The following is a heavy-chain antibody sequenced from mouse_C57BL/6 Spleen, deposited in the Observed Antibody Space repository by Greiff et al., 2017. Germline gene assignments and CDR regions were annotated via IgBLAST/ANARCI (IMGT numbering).Heavy chain of an antibody. Sequence: QVQLQQSGAELVKPGASVKLSCKASGYTFTEYTIHWVKQRSGQGLEWIGWFYPGSGSIKYNEKFKDKATLTADKSSSTVYMELSRLTSEDSAVYFCAGHEGRSYDSHYYAMDYWGQGTSVTVSS. CDR1: GYTFTEYT. CDR3: AGHEGRSYDSHYYAMDY. J-gene: IGHJ4*01. D-gene: IGHD2-4*01. CDR2: FYPGSGSI. V-gene: IGHV1-62-2*01.